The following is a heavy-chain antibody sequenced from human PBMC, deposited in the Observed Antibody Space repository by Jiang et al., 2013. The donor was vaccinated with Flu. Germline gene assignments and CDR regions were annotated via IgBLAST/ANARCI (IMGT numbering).Heavy chain of an antibody. D-gene: IGHD1-1*01. Sequence: QLVESGAEVKKPGSSVKVSCKASGVSFTSYGISWVRQAPGQGLEWVGGIIPTLSLATYAQRFQGRVTITADTSTTTFYLEVSGLRSEDTAVYYCARDLDLYGMDVWGRGTTVTVSS. V-gene: IGHV1-69*09. CDR3: ARDLDLYGMDV. J-gene: IGHJ6*02. CDR1: GVSFTSYG. CDR2: IIPTLSLA.